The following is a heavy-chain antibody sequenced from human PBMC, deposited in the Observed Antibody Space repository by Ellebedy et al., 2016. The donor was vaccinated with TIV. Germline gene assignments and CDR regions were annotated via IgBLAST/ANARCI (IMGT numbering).Heavy chain of an antibody. D-gene: IGHD3-10*01. V-gene: IGHV1-2*02. CDR2: MNPKTGDT. Sequence: ASVKVSCXASGYTFTGYYIHWVRQAPGQGLEWMAWMNPKTGDTNSAPKFQGRVTLTRDTSISTAFMELTRLRSDDTAVYYCARKPITETEGPFEDWGQGTLVTVSS. CDR1: GYTFTGYY. J-gene: IGHJ4*02. CDR3: ARKPITETEGPFED.